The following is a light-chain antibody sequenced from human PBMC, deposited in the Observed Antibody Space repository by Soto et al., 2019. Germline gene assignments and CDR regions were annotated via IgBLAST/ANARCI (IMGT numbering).Light chain of an antibody. CDR1: QSLLHSNGYNY. Sequence: DIVMTQSPLSLPVTPGEPASISCRSSQSLLHSNGYNYLDWYLQKPGQSPQLLIYLGSNRASGVPDRFSGSGSGTDFTLKISRVEAEDVGVYYCMQNAHWPHTFGQGTKVDIK. CDR2: LGS. J-gene: IGKJ2*01. V-gene: IGKV2-28*01. CDR3: MQNAHWPHT.